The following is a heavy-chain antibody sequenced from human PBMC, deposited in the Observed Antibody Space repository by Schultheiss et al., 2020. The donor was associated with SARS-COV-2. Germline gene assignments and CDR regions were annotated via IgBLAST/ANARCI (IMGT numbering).Heavy chain of an antibody. D-gene: IGHD4-11*01. CDR1: GGSISSGGYS. CDR2: IYHSGST. J-gene: IGHJ6*03. V-gene: IGHV4-30-2*01. CDR3: ARGTTERPDYYYYYMDV. Sequence: SETLSLTCAVSGGSISSGGYSWSWIRQPPGKGLEWIGYIYHSGSTYYNPSLKSRVTISVDRSKNQFSLKLSSVTAADTAVYYCARGTTERPDYYYYYMDVWGKGTTVTVSS.